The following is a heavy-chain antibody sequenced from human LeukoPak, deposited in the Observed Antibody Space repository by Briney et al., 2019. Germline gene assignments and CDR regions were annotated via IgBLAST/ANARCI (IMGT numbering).Heavy chain of an antibody. V-gene: IGHV3-48*04. CDR2: IGISSGNT. J-gene: IGHJ4*02. CDR3: ARDHNYAFDN. CDR1: GFPFSDYS. D-gene: IGHD1-1*01. Sequence: TGGSLRLSCTASGFPFSDYSMNWVRQAPGKGLEWISYIGISSGNTKYADSVKGRFTISADNAKNSLYLQRNSLRVEDTAVYYCARDHNYAFDNWGQGTLVSVSS.